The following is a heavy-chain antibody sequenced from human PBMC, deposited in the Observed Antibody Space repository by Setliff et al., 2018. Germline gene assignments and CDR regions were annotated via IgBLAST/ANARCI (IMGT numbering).Heavy chain of an antibody. V-gene: IGHV3-53*01. CDR2: IYSGGST. J-gene: IGHJ4*02. CDR3: ARVYAYSYGFDY. CDR1: GFTVSSNY. D-gene: IGHD3-16*01. Sequence: GGSMRLSGAASGFTVSSNYMSWVRQAPGKVLEWVSVIYSGGSTYYADSVKSLFTISRDNSKNTLYLQMNGLRAEDTAVYYCARVYAYSYGFDYWGQGTPVTVSS.